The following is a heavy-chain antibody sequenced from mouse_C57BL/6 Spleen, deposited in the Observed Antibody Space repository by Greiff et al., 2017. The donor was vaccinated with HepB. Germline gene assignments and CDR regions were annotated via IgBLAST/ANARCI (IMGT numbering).Heavy chain of an antibody. V-gene: IGHV3-6*01. CDR2: ISYDGSN. CDR3: ARDGGLAVAATDAY. Sequence: EVKLQESGPGLVKPSQSLSLTCSVTGYSITSGYYWNWIRQFPGNKLEWMGYISYDGSNNYNPSLKNRISITRDTSKNQFFLKLNSVTTEDTATYYCARDGGLAVAATDAYWGQGTLVTVSA. D-gene: IGHD1-1*01. CDR1: GYSITSGYY. J-gene: IGHJ3*01.